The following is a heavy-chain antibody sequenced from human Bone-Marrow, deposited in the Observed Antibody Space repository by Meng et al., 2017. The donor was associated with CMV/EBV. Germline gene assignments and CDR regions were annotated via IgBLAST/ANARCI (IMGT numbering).Heavy chain of an antibody. V-gene: IGHV5-51*01. J-gene: IGHJ4*02. Sequence: GESLKISCEGSGYSFTNYWIAWVRQMPGKGLEWMGIIYPGDSDATYSPSFRGQVTISADRSISTAYLQWRSLKASDTAMYYCATWPTRGVPNYWGQGTLVTVSS. CDR3: ATWPTRGVPNY. CDR2: IYPGDSDA. CDR1: GYSFTNYW.